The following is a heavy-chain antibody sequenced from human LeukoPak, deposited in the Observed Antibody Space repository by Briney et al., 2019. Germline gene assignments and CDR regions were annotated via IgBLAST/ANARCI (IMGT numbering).Heavy chain of an antibody. V-gene: IGHV4-34*01. Sequence: SETLSLTCAAYGGSFSGYYWSWIRQPPGKGLEWIGEINHSGSTNYNPSLKSRVTISVDTSKNQFSLKLSSVTAADTAVYYCARGLYDYVWGSYRSGKNWFDPWGQGTLVTVSS. CDR2: INHSGST. D-gene: IGHD3-16*02. CDR1: GGSFSGYY. CDR3: ARGLYDYVWGSYRSGKNWFDP. J-gene: IGHJ5*02.